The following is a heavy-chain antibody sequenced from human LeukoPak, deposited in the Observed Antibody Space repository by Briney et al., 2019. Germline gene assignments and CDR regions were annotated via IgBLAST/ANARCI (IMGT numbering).Heavy chain of an antibody. J-gene: IGHJ5*02. D-gene: IGHD3-22*01. CDR1: GGSFSGYY. V-gene: IGHV4-34*01. CDR2: INHSGST. CDR3: ARVAKHYYDSRGNNWFDP. Sequence: PSETLSLTCAVYGGSFSGYYWSWIRQPPGKGLEWIGEINHSGSTNYNPSLKSRVTISVDTSKNQFSLKLSSVTAADTAVYYCARVAKHYYDSRGNNWFDPWGQGTLVTVSS.